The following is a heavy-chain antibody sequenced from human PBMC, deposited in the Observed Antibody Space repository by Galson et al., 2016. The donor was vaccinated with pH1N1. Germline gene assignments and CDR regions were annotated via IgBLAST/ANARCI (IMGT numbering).Heavy chain of an antibody. CDR1: GFTFNYYS. Sequence: SLRLSCAASGFTFNYYSMNWVRQAPGKGLEWVSSISSGGTDAYYTDSLKGRFTISRDNAKNSLYLQMHSLRAEDTATYYCARVRDGGYQDYWGQGTLVAVSS. J-gene: IGHJ4*02. D-gene: IGHD5-12*01. CDR3: ARVRDGGYQDY. CDR2: ISSGGTDA. V-gene: IGHV3-21*01.